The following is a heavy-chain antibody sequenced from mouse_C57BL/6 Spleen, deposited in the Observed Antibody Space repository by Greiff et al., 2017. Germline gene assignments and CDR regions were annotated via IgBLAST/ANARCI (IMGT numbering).Heavy chain of an antibody. CDR1: GYAFTNYL. CDR2: INPGSGGT. V-gene: IGHV1-54*01. Sequence: VQLQQSGAELVRPGTSVKVSCKASGYAFTNYLIEWVKQRPGQGLEWIGVINPGSGGTKYNAKFQGKATLTADKSSSTAYMQLSSLTSEDSAVYFCARSNWVVRAMDFWGQGTSVTVSS. CDR3: ARSNWVVRAMDF. J-gene: IGHJ4*01. D-gene: IGHD4-1*01.